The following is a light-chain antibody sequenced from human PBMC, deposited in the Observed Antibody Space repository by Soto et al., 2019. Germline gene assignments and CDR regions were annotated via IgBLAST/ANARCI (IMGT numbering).Light chain of an antibody. J-gene: IGLJ1*01. V-gene: IGLV2-14*01. CDR2: DVS. CDR3: SSFTSRHTYV. CDR1: SSDIGGYNY. Sequence: QSALTQPASVSGSPGQSTTISCTGTSSDIGGYNYVSWYQQLPGEDPKLIIYDVSDRPSGVSSPVSGSKSGNTASLTISGLQAEDEGDHYCSSFTSRHTYVFGTGTKVTVL.